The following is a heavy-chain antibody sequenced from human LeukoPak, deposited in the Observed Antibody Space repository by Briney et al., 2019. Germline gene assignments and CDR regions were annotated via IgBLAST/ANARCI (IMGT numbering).Heavy chain of an antibody. D-gene: IGHD3-22*01. V-gene: IGHV4-39*01. Sequence: PSETLSPTCTVSGGSISSSSYYWGWIRQPPGKGLEWIGSIYYSGSTYYNPSLKSRVTISVDTSKNQFSLKLSSVTAADTAVYYCARSSWEFAMIGVQGTRVNAFDIWGQGTMVTVSS. CDR3: ARSSWEFAMIGVQGTRVNAFDI. J-gene: IGHJ3*02. CDR2: IYYSGST. CDR1: GGSISSSSYY.